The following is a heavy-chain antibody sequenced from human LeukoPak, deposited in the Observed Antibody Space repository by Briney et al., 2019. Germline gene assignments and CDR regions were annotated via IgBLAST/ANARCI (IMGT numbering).Heavy chain of an antibody. CDR1: GFRFSSYW. D-gene: IGHD2-21*01. J-gene: IGHJ4*02. V-gene: IGHV3-74*01. CDR2: INGDGNTI. CDR3: ARVEVGGDYSKFDY. Sequence: GGSLRLSCAASGFRFSSYWMHWVRHVRGKGVVWVSRINGDGNTINYADSVKGRFTISRDNAKNTVSLQMNSLRAEDTAVYYCARVEVGGDYSKFDYWGQGTLVTVSS.